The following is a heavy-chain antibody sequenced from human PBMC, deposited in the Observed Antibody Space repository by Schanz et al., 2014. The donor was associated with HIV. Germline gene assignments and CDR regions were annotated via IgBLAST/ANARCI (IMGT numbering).Heavy chain of an antibody. CDR1: GFPFNSYG. V-gene: IGHV3-30*18. Sequence: QVQLVESGGGVVQPGRSLKLSCVASGFPFNSYGMHWVRQAPGKGLEWLAVITYDGRNKKFANSVKGRFTISRDNSKNTLYLQVKSLRAEDTAVYYCAKDRNYYDNRYIGKGNYYYYYGMDVWGQGTTVTVSS. CDR2: ITYDGRNK. D-gene: IGHD3-22*01. J-gene: IGHJ6*02. CDR3: AKDRNYYDNRYIGKGNYYYYYGMDV.